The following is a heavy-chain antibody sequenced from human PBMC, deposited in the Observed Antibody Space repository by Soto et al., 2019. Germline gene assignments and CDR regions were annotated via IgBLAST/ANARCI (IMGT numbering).Heavy chain of an antibody. CDR1: GGTFSSYT. Sequence: QVQLVQSGAEVKKPGSSVKVSCKASGGTFSSYTISWVRQAPGQGLEWMGRIIPILGIANYAQKFQGRVTITADKSTSTSYMELSSLRSEDTAVYYCEPTAAAEGGYYFDYWGQGTLVTVSS. J-gene: IGHJ4*02. V-gene: IGHV1-69*02. CDR2: IIPILGIA. CDR3: EPTAAAEGGYYFDY. D-gene: IGHD6-13*01.